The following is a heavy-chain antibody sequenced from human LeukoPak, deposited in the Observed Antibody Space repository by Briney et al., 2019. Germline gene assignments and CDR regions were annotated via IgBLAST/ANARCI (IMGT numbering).Heavy chain of an antibody. Sequence: GGSLRLSCAASGFTFSSYWMSWVRQAPGKGLEWVANIKQDGSEKYYVDSVKGRFTISRDNAKNSLYLQMNSLRAEDTALYYCASPRIGHSGWYGRGAFDIWGQGTMVTVSS. CDR2: IKQDGSEK. CDR3: ASPRIGHSGWYGRGAFDI. J-gene: IGHJ3*02. V-gene: IGHV3-7*01. CDR1: GFTFSSYW. D-gene: IGHD6-19*01.